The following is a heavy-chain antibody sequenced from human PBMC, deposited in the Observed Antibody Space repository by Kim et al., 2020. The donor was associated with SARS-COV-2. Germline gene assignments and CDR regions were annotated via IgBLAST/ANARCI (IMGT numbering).Heavy chain of an antibody. J-gene: IGHJ4*02. Sequence: GGSLRLSCAASGFTFSSYAMHWVRQAPGKGLEWVAVISYDGSNKYYADSVKGRFTISRDNSKNTLYLQMNSLRAEDTAVYYCARVIKLGEDYWGQGTLVT. CDR2: ISYDGSNK. CDR1: GFTFSSYA. V-gene: IGHV3-30*04. D-gene: IGHD3-16*01. CDR3: ARVIKLGEDY.